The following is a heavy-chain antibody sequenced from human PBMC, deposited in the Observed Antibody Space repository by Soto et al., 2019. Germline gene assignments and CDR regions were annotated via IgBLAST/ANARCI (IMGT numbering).Heavy chain of an antibody. V-gene: IGHV4-4*07. CDR2: IYSSTST. J-gene: IGHJ4*02. CDR1: GGSLSYL. Sequence: SETLSPTSPVSGGSLSYLWSWIRRPAGKGLKCMGGIYSSTSTIYNPTLKSRVTMSTDTSKNQSSLKLTSGSAADTAEYFWARGVGEFWSGRHYFDYWGQGTLVTAS. D-gene: IGHD3-3*01. CDR3: ARGVGEFWSGRHYFDY.